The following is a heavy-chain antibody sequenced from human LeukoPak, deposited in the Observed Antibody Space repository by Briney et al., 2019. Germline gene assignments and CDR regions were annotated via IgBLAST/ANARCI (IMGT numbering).Heavy chain of an antibody. Sequence: GGSLRLSCAASGFTLSSYAIHWVRQAPGRGVEWVAFISNDGGNKYYADSVKGRFTISRDKSKNTLHLQMNSLRAEDTAVYYCARATNIPMAAGGNFDYWGQGTLVTVSS. J-gene: IGHJ4*02. D-gene: IGHD6-19*01. CDR2: ISNDGGNK. CDR3: ARATNIPMAAGGNFDY. V-gene: IGHV3-30*04. CDR1: GFTLSSYA.